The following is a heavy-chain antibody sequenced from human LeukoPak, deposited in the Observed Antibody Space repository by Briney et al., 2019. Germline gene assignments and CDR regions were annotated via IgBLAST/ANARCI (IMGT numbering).Heavy chain of an antibody. CDR1: GFTFGDYA. D-gene: IGHD3-10*01. J-gene: IGHJ4*02. Sequence: GGSLRLSCTASGFTFGDYAMSWFRQAPGKGLEWVSVIYSGGSTYYADSVKGRFTISRDNSKNTLYLQMNSLRAEDTAVYYCARGPDMGVGELYYWGQGTLVTVSS. CDR3: ARGPDMGVGELYY. CDR2: IYSGGST. V-gene: IGHV3-53*01.